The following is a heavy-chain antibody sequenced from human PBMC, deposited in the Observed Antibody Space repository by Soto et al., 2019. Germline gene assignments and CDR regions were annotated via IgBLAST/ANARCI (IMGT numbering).Heavy chain of an antibody. Sequence: GGSLRLSCAASRFTFSDYYMSWIRQAPGKGLEWISYISTSGSYTNYADSVKGRFTIFRDNAKNSLYLQMNSLRAEDTAVYYWAKDDPAVGWGQGTLVTVSS. D-gene: IGHD2-2*01. CDR3: AKDDPAVG. V-gene: IGHV3-11*06. CDR2: ISTSGSYT. CDR1: RFTFSDYY. J-gene: IGHJ1*01.